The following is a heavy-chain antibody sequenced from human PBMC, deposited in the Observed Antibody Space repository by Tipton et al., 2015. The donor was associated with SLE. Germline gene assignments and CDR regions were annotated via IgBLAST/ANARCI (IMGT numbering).Heavy chain of an antibody. J-gene: IGHJ2*01. V-gene: IGHV4-59*01. CDR3: ARVGFTEMATTPQGHFDL. CDR1: GGSFSGYY. CDR2: IYYSGST. D-gene: IGHD5-24*01. Sequence: LRLSCAVYGGSFSGYYWSWIRQPPGKGLEWIGYIYYSGSTNYNPSLKSRVTISVDTSKNQFSLKLSSVTAADTAVYYCARVGFTEMATTPQGHFDLWGRGTLVTVSS.